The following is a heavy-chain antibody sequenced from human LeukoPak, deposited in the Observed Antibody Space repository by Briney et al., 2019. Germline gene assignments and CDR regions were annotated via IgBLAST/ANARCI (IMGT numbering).Heavy chain of an antibody. CDR1: GYSISSGYY. J-gene: IGHJ4*02. CDR3: ARVYCSSTSCYPFDY. Sequence: SETLSLTCTVSGYSISSGYYWGWIRQPPGKGLEWIGSIYHSGSTYYDPSLKSRVTISVDTSKNQFSLKLSSVTAADTAVYYCARVYCSSTSCYPFDYWGQGTLVTVSS. D-gene: IGHD2-2*01. CDR2: IYHSGST. V-gene: IGHV4-38-2*02.